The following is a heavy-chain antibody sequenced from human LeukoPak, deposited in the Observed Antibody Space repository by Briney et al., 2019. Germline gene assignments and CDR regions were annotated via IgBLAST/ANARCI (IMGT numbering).Heavy chain of an antibody. CDR2: IRYDGSNK. Sequence: GGSLRLSCAASGFTFSSYGMHWVRQAPGKGLEWVAFIRYDGSNKYYADSVKGRFTISRDNSKNTLYLQMNSLRAEDTAVYYCARAHYDFWSGSQYYFDYWGQGTLVTVSS. J-gene: IGHJ4*02. CDR3: ARAHYDFWSGSQYYFDY. D-gene: IGHD3-3*01. V-gene: IGHV3-30*02. CDR1: GFTFSSYG.